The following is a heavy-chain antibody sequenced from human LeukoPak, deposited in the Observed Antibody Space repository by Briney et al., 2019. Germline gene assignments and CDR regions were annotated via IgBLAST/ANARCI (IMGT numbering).Heavy chain of an antibody. CDR3: AKAGMGVTLYYGMDV. D-gene: IGHD1-26*01. J-gene: IGHJ6*01. V-gene: IGHV3-43*02. Sequence: GGSRRLSCAASGFTFDDYAMHWVRQAPGKGLEWVSLISGDGGSTYYADSVKGRFTSSRDNSKNSLYLQMNSLRTEDTALYYCAKAGMGVTLYYGMDVWGQGTTVTVFS. CDR2: ISGDGGST. CDR1: GFTFDDYA.